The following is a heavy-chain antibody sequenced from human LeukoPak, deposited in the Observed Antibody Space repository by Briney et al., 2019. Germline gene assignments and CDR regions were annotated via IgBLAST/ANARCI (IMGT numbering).Heavy chain of an antibody. CDR3: ARGLWGSYLSFDY. CDR2: IKQDGSDQ. J-gene: IGHJ4*02. CDR1: GFAFSSYW. D-gene: IGHD1-26*01. Sequence: GSLRLSCAASGFAFSSYWVTWVRQAPGKGLEWVANIKQDGSDQYYVDSVKGRFTISRENAKNSLYLQMNSLRAEDTAVYYCARGLWGSYLSFDYWGQGTLVTVSS. V-gene: IGHV3-7*01.